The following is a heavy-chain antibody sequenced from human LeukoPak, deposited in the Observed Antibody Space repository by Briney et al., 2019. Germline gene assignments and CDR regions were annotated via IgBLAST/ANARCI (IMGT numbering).Heavy chain of an antibody. CDR3: ASGPEGGTDY. Sequence: PSEALPLTCTVSGGSISSGDYYWSWIRQPPGKGLEWIGYIYYSGSTYYNPSLKSRVTISVDTSKNQFSLKLSSVTAADTAVYYCASGPEGGTDYWGQGTLVTVSS. CDR1: GGSISSGDYY. J-gene: IGHJ4*02. CDR2: IYYSGST. D-gene: IGHD1-26*01. V-gene: IGHV4-30-4*01.